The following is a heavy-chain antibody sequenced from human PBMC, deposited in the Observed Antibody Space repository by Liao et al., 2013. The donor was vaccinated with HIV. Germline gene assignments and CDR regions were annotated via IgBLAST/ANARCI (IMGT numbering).Heavy chain of an antibody. CDR1: GGSFSGYY. CDR2: MNHSGGA. D-gene: IGHD5-18*01. V-gene: IGHV4-34*01. Sequence: QVQLQQWGAGLLKPSETLSLTCAVYGGSFSGYYWNWIRQPPGKGLEWIGEMNHSGGANYNPSLKSRVTISIDTSKSQFSLKLSSVTAADTAVYYCARGRGFSYGSVFDYWGQGNLVTVSS. J-gene: IGHJ4*02. CDR3: ARGRGFSYGSVFDY.